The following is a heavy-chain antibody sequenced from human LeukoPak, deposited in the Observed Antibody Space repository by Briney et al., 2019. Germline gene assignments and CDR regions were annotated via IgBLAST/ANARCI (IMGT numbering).Heavy chain of an antibody. J-gene: IGHJ4*02. CDR1: GGSFSGYY. D-gene: IGHD2-2*01. V-gene: IGHV4-34*01. CDR2: INHSGST. CDR3: ARSGYQLLSGPFDY. Sequence: SSETLSLTCAVYGGSFSGYYWSWIRQPPGKGLEWIGEINHSGSTNYNPSLKSRVTISVDTSKNQFSLKLSSVTAADTAVYYCARSGYQLLSGPFDYWGQGTLVTVSS.